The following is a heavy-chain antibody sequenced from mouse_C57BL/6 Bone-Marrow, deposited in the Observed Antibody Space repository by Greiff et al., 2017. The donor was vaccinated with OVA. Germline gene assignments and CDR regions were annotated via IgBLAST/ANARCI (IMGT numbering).Heavy chain of an antibody. CDR1: GFTFSSYA. Sequence: EVQLVESGGGLVKPGGSLKLSCAASGFTFSSYAMSWVRQTPEKRLEWVATISDGGSYTYYPDNVKGRFTISRDNAKNNPYLQMSHLKSEDTAMYYCARDDFQRFAYWGQGTLVTVSA. V-gene: IGHV5-4*01. D-gene: IGHD2-4*01. J-gene: IGHJ3*01. CDR3: ARDDFQRFAY. CDR2: ISDGGSYT.